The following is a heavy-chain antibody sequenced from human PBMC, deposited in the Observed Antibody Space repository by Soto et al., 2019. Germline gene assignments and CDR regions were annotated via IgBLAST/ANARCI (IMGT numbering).Heavy chain of an antibody. J-gene: IGHJ4*02. V-gene: IGHV3-30*18. CDR3: AKDISGCPGDY. CDR2: ISYDGSNK. Sequence: QVQLVESGGGVVQPGRSLRLSCAASGFTFSSYGMHWVRQAPGKGLEWVAVISYDGSNKYYADSVKGRFIISRDNSKNTLYLQMSSLRAEDTAVYYCAKDISGCPGDYWGQGTLVTVSS. D-gene: IGHD6-19*01. CDR1: GFTFSSYG.